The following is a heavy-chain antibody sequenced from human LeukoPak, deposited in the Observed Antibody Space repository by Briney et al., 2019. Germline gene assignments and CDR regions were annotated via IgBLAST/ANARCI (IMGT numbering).Heavy chain of an antibody. V-gene: IGHV3-74*01. Sequence: GGSLRLSCAVSGFTFRSYWMHWVRQAPGKGLVWVSRINSDGSSTTYADSVKGRFIISRDNSKNTLYFQTTSLRAEDTAVYYCVKVSSTVGATYFDYWGQGTLVTVSS. D-gene: IGHD1-26*01. CDR1: GFTFRSYW. CDR2: INSDGSST. J-gene: IGHJ4*02. CDR3: VKVSSTVGATYFDY.